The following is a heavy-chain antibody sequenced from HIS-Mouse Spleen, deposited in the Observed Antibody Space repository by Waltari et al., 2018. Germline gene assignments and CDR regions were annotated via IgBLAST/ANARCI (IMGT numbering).Heavy chain of an antibody. V-gene: IGHV1-2*02. CDR2: INPNSGGT. CDR1: GYTFTGSY. J-gene: IGHJ4*02. D-gene: IGHD3-3*01. Sequence: QVQLVQSGAAVKKPGASVKVSCKASGYTFTGSYMYWVRQAPGQGLEWMGWINPNSGGTNYAQKFQGRVTMTRNTSISTAYMELSSLRSEDTAVYYCARVYYDFWSGYYYWGQGTLVTVSS. CDR3: ARVYYDFWSGYYY.